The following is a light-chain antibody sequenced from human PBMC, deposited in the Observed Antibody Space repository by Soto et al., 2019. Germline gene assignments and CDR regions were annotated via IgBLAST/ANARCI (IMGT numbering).Light chain of an antibody. Sequence: DIQMTQSPSTLSACVGDRVTITCRASQSISTWLAWYQQKPGKAPKLLISKASSLQSGVPSRISGSGSGAEFTLTISSLQPDDFATYYCQQYLTFVTFGGGTKVEI. CDR3: QQYLTFVT. CDR1: QSISTW. J-gene: IGKJ4*01. CDR2: KAS. V-gene: IGKV1-5*03.